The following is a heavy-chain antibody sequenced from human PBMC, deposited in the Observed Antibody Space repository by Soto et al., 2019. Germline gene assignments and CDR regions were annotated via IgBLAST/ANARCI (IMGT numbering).Heavy chain of an antibody. V-gene: IGHV3-23*01. J-gene: IGHJ4*02. D-gene: IGHD2-21*01. CDR1: GFTFSSFA. CDR3: AKMRGMEVWDYSLDY. Sequence: EVQLLESGGDLVQPGGSLRLSCAASGFTFSSFAMSLVRQAPGKGLEWVSRVFGHGGGPDYADSVKGRFTISRDNSKNTLFLQMSSLRVDDTAIYYCAKMRGMEVWDYSLDYWGQGTLVTVSS. CDR2: VFGHGGGP.